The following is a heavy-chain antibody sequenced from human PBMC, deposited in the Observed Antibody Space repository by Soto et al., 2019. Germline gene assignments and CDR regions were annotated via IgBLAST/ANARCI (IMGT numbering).Heavy chain of an antibody. D-gene: IGHD3-10*01. CDR2: INPNDGGT. Sequence: QVQLVQSGAEVKKPGASVKVSCKPSGYTYTNYYIQWLRQDPGQGLEWMGWINPNDGGTNYAQKFQGRVAVTRDTAISTAYMVLYRLTSDDTAVYYCARDPWEDGEVTLDYWGQGNLVTVSS. V-gene: IGHV1-2*02. CDR1: GYTYTNYY. J-gene: IGHJ4*02. CDR3: ARDPWEDGEVTLDY.